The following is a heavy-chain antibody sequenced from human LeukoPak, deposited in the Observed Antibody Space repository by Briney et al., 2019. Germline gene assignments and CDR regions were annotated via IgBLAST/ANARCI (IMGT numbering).Heavy chain of an antibody. CDR3: AKDPVIAASGHYYYYYMDV. CDR2: IRYDGGNK. CDR1: GFTFSSYG. J-gene: IGHJ6*03. D-gene: IGHD6-13*01. V-gene: IGHV3-30*02. Sequence: GGSLRLSCAASGFTFSSYGMHWVRQAPGKGLEWVAFIRYDGGNKYYADSVKGRFTISRDNSKNTLYLQMNSLRAEDTAVYYCAKDPVIAASGHYYYYYMDVWGKGTTVTVSS.